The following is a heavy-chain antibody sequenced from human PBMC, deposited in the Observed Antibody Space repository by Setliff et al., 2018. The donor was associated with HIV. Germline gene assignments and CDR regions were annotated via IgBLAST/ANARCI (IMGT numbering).Heavy chain of an antibody. Sequence: SETLSLTCTVSGGSISTYYWSWIRQPPGKGLEWIGSIYFTGSTNYNPSLKSRVTISVDASKSQFSLKLSSVTAADTAVYYCARDNYYDSSGIDYWGQGTLVTVSS. J-gene: IGHJ4*02. V-gene: IGHV4-59*01. CDR2: IYFTGST. CDR3: ARDNYYDSSGIDY. D-gene: IGHD3-22*01. CDR1: GGSISTYY.